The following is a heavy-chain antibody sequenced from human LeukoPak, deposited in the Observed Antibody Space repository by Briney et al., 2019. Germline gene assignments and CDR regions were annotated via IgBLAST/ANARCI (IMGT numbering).Heavy chain of an antibody. D-gene: IGHD2-8*01. CDR1: GYTFTSYY. CDR2: INPSGGST. Sequence: GASLKVSCKASGYTFTSYYMHWVRQAPGQELEWMGIINPSGGSTSYAQKFQGRVTMTRDTSTSTVYMELSSLRSEDTAVYYCARDPGQWDFDYWGQGTLVTVSS. J-gene: IGHJ4*02. CDR3: ARDPGQWDFDY. V-gene: IGHV1-46*01.